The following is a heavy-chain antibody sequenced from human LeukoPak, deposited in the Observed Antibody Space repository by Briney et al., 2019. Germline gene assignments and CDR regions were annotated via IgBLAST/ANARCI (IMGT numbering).Heavy chain of an antibody. Sequence: GGSLRLSCAASGFTVSSNYVSWVRQAPGKGLEWVSVIYSGGSTYYADSVKGRFTISRDNSKNTLYLQMNSLRAEDTAVYYCARPVISSGSYFLWGQGTLVTVSS. CDR2: IYSGGST. J-gene: IGHJ4*02. D-gene: IGHD1-26*01. V-gene: IGHV3-53*01. CDR1: GFTVSSNY. CDR3: ARPVISSGSYFL.